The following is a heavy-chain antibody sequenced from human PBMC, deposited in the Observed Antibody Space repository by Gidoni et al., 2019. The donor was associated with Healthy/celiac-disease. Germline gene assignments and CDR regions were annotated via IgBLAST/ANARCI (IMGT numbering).Heavy chain of an antibody. CDR2: INHSGST. J-gene: IGHJ4*02. V-gene: IGHV4-34*01. CDR3: ARVVGDGYNTTSDYFDY. Sequence: QVQLQQCGAGLLKPSATLSLTCAVYGASFSGYYWSWIRQPPGKGLEWIGEINHSGSTNYNTSLKSRVTISVDTSKNQFSLKLSSVTAADTAVYYCARVVGDGYNTTSDYFDYWGQGTLVTVSS. CDR1: GASFSGYY. D-gene: IGHD5-12*01.